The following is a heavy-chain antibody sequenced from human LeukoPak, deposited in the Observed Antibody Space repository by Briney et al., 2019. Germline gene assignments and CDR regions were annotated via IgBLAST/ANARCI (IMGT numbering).Heavy chain of an antibody. J-gene: IGHJ6*02. CDR2: IYYSGST. V-gene: IGHV4-59*01. CDR1: GGSISSYY. Sequence: SETLSLTCTVSGGSISSYYWSWIGQPPGKGLEWIGYIYYSGSTNYNPSLKSRVTISVDTSKNQFSLKLSSVTAADTAVYYCARGNYDFWSGYYTYGMDVWGQGTTVTVSS. CDR3: ARGNYDFWSGYYTYGMDV. D-gene: IGHD3-3*01.